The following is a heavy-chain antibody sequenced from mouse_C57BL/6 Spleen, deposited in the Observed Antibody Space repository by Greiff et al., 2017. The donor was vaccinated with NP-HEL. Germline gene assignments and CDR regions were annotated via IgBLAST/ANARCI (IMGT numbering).Heavy chain of an antibody. D-gene: IGHD2-2*01. CDR1: GYAFSSYW. CDR3: ARRGLRRGYFDV. Sequence: QVQLQQSGAELVKPGASVKISCKASGYAFSSYWMNWVKQRPGKGLEWIGQIYPGDGDTNYNGKFKGKATLTADKSSSTAYMQLSSLTSEDSAVYFCARRGLRRGYFDVWGTGTTVTVSS. V-gene: IGHV1-80*01. J-gene: IGHJ1*03. CDR2: IYPGDGDT.